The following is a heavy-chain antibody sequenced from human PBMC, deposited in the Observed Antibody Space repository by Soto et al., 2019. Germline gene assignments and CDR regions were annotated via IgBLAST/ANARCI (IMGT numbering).Heavy chain of an antibody. V-gene: IGHV3-48*02. CDR2: ISISSSTL. D-gene: IGHD6-6*01. J-gene: IGHJ6*02. CDR3: ARPEYSSSSYGMDV. Sequence: PGGSLRLSCAASGFTFSSYSMNWVRQAPGKGLEWVSYISISSSTLYYADSVKGRFTISRDNAKNSLYLQMNSLRDEDTAVYYCARPEYSSSSYGMDVWGQGTTVTVSS. CDR1: GFTFSSYS.